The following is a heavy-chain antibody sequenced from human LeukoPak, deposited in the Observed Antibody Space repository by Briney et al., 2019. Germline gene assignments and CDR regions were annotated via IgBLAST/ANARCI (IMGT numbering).Heavy chain of an antibody. Sequence: GGSLRLSCAASGFTFSSYSMNWVRQAPGKGLEWVSSISSSSSYIYYADSVKGRFTISRDNAKNSLYLQMNSLRAEDTAVYYCARGYDILTGNPYYYYMDVWGKGTTVTVSS. D-gene: IGHD3-9*01. CDR3: ARGYDILTGNPYYYYMDV. J-gene: IGHJ6*03. CDR1: GFTFSSYS. V-gene: IGHV3-21*01. CDR2: ISSSSSYI.